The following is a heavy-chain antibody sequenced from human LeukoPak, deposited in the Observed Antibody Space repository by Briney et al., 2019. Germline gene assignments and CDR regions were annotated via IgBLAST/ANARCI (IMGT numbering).Heavy chain of an antibody. CDR1: GLTFSYNA. J-gene: IGHJ4*02. D-gene: IGHD2-2*01. Sequence: GGSLSLPCAVSGLTFSYNAMLWARHAPGKGREWVTAIRGSGGSTYYADSVKGRFTVSRDNSKNTLYLQLNSLRAADTAVYYCAKTLGHCVSTRCYFYFDYWGQGTLVRLSS. CDR3: AKTLGHCVSTRCYFYFDY. CDR2: IRGSGGST. V-gene: IGHV3-23*01.